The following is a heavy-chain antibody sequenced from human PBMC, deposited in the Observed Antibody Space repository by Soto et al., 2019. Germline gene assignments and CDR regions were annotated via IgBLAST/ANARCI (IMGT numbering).Heavy chain of an antibody. CDR2: ISGSGGST. V-gene: IGHV3-23*01. CDR3: AKNSGGNSDIDY. Sequence: PGGSLRLSCAASGFTFSSYAMSWVRRAPGKGLEWVSAISGSGGSTYYADSVKGRFTISRDNSKNTLYLQMNSLRAEDTAVYYCAKNSGGNSDIDYWGQGTLVTVSS. CDR1: GFTFSSYA. J-gene: IGHJ4*02. D-gene: IGHD2-21*02.